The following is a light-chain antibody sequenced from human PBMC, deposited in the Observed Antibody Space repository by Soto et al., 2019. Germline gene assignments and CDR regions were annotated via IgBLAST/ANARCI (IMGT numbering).Light chain of an antibody. CDR3: QQRSNWPPWT. J-gene: IGKJ1*01. V-gene: IGKV3-11*01. Sequence: EIVLTQSPAILSLSPGERATLSCRSSQSVSSYLAWYQQKPGQAPRLLIYDASNRATGIPARFSGSGSGTAFTLTISSLEPEDFAVYYCQQRSNWPPWTFGQGTKVDIK. CDR1: QSVSSY. CDR2: DAS.